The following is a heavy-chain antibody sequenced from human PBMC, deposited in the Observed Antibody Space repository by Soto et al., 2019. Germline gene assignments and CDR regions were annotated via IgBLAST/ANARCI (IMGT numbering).Heavy chain of an antibody. Sequence: HPGGSLRLSCAASGFTFSSYWMSWVRQAPGKGLEWVANIKQDGSEKYYVDSVKGRFTISRDNAKNSLYLQMNSLRAEDTAVYYCARQLITFGGVIDNPDDYWGQGTLVTVSS. D-gene: IGHD3-16*02. CDR2: IKQDGSEK. V-gene: IGHV3-7*02. J-gene: IGHJ4*02. CDR3: ARQLITFGGVIDNPDDY. CDR1: GFTFSSYW.